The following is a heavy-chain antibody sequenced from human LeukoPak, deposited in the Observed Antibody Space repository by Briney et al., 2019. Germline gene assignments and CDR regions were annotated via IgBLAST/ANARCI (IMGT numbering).Heavy chain of an antibody. Sequence: GGSLRLSCAASGFTFSSYAMSWVRQAPGKGLEWVSTISNSGGSTYYADSVKGRFTTSRDNSKNTLYLQMNSLRAEDTAVYYCAKDMVRGVITSDFDYWGQGTLVTVSS. CDR2: ISNSGGST. CDR3: AKDMVRGVITSDFDY. J-gene: IGHJ4*02. D-gene: IGHD3-10*01. V-gene: IGHV3-23*01. CDR1: GFTFSSYA.